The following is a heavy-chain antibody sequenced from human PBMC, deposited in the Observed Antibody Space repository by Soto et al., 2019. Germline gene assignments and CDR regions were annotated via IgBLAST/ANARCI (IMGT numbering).Heavy chain of an antibody. CDR1: GFIFSNAW. CDR3: TTDHPYRYAGSAYDN. D-gene: IGHD3-16*02. J-gene: IGHJ4*02. CDR2: MKSKTDGGTT. V-gene: IGHV3-15*07. Sequence: EVQLVESGGGLVKPGGSLRRSCAASGFIFSNAWMNWVRQAPGKGLEWVGRMKSKTDGGTTDYAAPVKGRFTNSSDDSKNTVYLQMSSLKAEDTAVYHCTTDHPYRYAGSAYDNWGQGTLATVSS.